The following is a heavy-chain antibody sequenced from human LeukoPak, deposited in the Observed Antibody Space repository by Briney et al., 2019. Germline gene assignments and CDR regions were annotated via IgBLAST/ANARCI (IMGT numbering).Heavy chain of an antibody. Sequence: GGSLRLSCAASGFTFSSSAMSWVRQVPGKGLEWVSGISASGGSTSYADSVRGRFTISRDNSKNTLYVQMNSLRDEDTAVYYCAKGMYSSGWYYFFDYWGQGTLVTVSS. CDR1: GFTFSSSA. V-gene: IGHV3-23*01. CDR3: AKGMYSSGWYYFFDY. CDR2: ISASGGST. D-gene: IGHD6-19*01. J-gene: IGHJ4*02.